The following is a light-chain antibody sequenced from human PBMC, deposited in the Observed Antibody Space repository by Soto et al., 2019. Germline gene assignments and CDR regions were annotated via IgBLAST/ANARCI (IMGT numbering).Light chain of an antibody. CDR3: TSYAGSDNPVL. V-gene: IGLV2-8*01. CDR1: SNDIGEYHY. J-gene: IGLJ2*01. Sequence: QSALTQPPSASGSPGQSVTIPCTGTSNDIGEYHYVSWYQQHPGKAPKLMIYEVTQRPSGVPHRFSGSKSGNTASRTVSGLQPEDEADYYCTSYAGSDNPVLFGGGTKLTVL. CDR2: EVT.